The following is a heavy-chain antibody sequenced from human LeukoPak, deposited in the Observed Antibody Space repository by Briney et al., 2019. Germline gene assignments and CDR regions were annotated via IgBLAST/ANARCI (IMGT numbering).Heavy chain of an antibody. J-gene: IGHJ3*02. Sequence: PSETLSLTCTVSGGSISSYYWSWIRQPPGKGLEWIGYIYYSGSTNYNPSLKSRVTISVDTSKKQFSLKLSSVTAADTAVYYCARHAGYYDIANDAFDIWGQGTMVTVSS. CDR3: ARHAGYYDIANDAFDI. CDR2: IYYSGST. V-gene: IGHV4-59*08. CDR1: GGSISSYY. D-gene: IGHD3-9*01.